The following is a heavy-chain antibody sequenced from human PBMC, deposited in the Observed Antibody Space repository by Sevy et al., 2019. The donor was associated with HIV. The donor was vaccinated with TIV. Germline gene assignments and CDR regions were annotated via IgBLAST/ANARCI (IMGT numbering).Heavy chain of an antibody. J-gene: IGHJ4*02. V-gene: IGHV3-7*04. D-gene: IGHD6-13*01. CDR1: GFTFSSYS. Sequence: GGSLRLSCAASGFTFSSYSMRWVRQAPGKGLEWVANIKQDGSEKYYVDSVKGRFTISRDNAKNSLYLQMNSLRAEDTAVYYCARAIGAASSYWGQGTLVTVSS. CDR3: ARAIGAASSY. CDR2: IKQDGSEK.